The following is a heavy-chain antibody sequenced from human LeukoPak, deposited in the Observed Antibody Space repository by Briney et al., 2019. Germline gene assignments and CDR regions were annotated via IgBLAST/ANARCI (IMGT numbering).Heavy chain of an antibody. J-gene: IGHJ4*02. CDR2: IYYSGST. Sequence: PSETLSLTCTVSGGSISSYYWSWIRQPPGKGLEWIGYIYYSGSTNYNPSLKSRVTISVDTSKNQFSLKLSSVTAADTAVYYCARALRRYFDWSIGGFDYWGQGTLVTVSS. CDR1: GGSISSYY. D-gene: IGHD3-9*01. CDR3: ARALRRYFDWSIGGFDY. V-gene: IGHV4-59*01.